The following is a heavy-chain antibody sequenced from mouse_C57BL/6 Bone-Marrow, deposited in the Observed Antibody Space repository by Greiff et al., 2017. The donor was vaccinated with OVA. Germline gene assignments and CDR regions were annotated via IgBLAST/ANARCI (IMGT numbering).Heavy chain of an antibody. D-gene: IGHD1-1*01. J-gene: IGHJ2*01. CDR3: AGGVVAHFDY. V-gene: IGHV1-81*01. Sequence: VKLMESGAELARPGASVKLSCKASGYTFTSYGISWVKQRTGQGLEWIGAIYPRRGNTYYNEKFKGKATLTADKSSSTAYMELRSLTSEDAAFYFCAGGVVAHFDYWGQGTTLTVSS. CDR2: IYPRRGNT. CDR1: GYTFTSYG.